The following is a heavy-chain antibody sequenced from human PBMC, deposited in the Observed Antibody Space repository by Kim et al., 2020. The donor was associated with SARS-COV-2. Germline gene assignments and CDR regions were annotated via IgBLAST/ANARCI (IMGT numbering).Heavy chain of an antibody. CDR1: GYSISSGYY. V-gene: IGHV4-38-2*02. Sequence: SETLSLTCTVSGYSISSGYYWGWIRQPPGKGLEWIGSIYHSGSTYYNPSLKSRVTISVDTSKNQFSLKLSSVTAADTAVYYCARPLGYCTNGVCYNWFDPWGQGTLVTVSS. CDR3: ARPLGYCTNGVCYNWFDP. J-gene: IGHJ5*02. CDR2: IYHSGST. D-gene: IGHD2-8*01.